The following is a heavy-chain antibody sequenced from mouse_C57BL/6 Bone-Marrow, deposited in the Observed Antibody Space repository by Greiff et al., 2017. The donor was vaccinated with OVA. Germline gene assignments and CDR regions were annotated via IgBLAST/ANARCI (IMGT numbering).Heavy chain of an antibody. V-gene: IGHV1-69*01. J-gene: IGHJ2*01. CDR1: GYTFTSYW. Sequence: VQLQQPGAELVMPGASVKLSCKASGYTFTSYWMHWVKQRPGQGLEWIGEIDPSDSYTNYNQKFKGKSTLTVDKYSSTAYMQLSSLTSEDSAFYYCARYHYYGSSLFDYWGQGTTLTVSS. D-gene: IGHD1-1*01. CDR3: ARYHYYGSSLFDY. CDR2: IDPSDSYT.